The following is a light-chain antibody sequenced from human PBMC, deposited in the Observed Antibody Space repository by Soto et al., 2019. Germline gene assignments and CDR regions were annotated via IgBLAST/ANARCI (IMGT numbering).Light chain of an antibody. J-gene: IGKJ2*01. Sequence: EIVMTQSPATLSVSPGERATLSCRASQSVSSKLAWYQQKTGQAPRLLIYGASTRATGIPARFSGSGSGKEFTLTIRSLQSEDFAVYYCQQYNNWPYTFGQGTKLEIK. V-gene: IGKV3-15*01. CDR2: GAS. CDR3: QQYNNWPYT. CDR1: QSVSSK.